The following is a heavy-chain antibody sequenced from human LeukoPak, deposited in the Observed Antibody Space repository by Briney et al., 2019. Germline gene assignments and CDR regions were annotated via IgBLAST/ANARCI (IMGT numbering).Heavy chain of an antibody. CDR2: ISSSSSYI. CDR3: ARDLNGIAVAGPFDY. J-gene: IGHJ4*02. V-gene: IGHV3-21*01. CDR1: GFTFSSYS. D-gene: IGHD6-19*01. Sequence: GGSLRLSCAASGFTFSSYSMNWVRQAPGKGLEWGSSISSSSSYIYYADSVKCRFTISRDNAKNSLYLQMNSLRAEDTAVYYCARDLNGIAVAGPFDYWGQGTLVTVSS.